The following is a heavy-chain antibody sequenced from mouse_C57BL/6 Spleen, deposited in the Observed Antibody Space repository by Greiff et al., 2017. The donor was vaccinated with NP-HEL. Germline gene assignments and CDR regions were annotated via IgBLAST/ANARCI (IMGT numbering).Heavy chain of an antibody. V-gene: IGHV2-6*01. CDR3: ASLGYYGSSYAMDY. CDR2: IWGVGST. J-gene: IGHJ4*01. Sequence: VQGVESGPGLVAPSQSLSITCTVSGFSLTSYGVDWVRQSPGKGLEWLGVIWGVGSTNYNSALKSRLSISKDNSKSQVFLKMNSLQTDDTAMYYGASLGYYGSSYAMDYWGQGTSVTVSS. CDR1: GFSLTSYG. D-gene: IGHD1-1*01.